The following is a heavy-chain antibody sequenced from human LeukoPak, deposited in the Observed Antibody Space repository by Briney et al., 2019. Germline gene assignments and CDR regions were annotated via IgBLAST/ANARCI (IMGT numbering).Heavy chain of an antibody. Sequence: GESLKISCKVSGYTFTHNWIGWVRQKPGRGLEWLGVIFPADSNTAYNSSFRGQVTISVDKSIDTAYLQWGSLKASDSAIYYCARHRATGTWSDFDYWGQGTVVTVCS. V-gene: IGHV5-51*01. J-gene: IGHJ4*02. CDR2: IFPADSNT. CDR3: ARHRATGTWSDFDY. D-gene: IGHD1-14*01. CDR1: GYTFTHNW.